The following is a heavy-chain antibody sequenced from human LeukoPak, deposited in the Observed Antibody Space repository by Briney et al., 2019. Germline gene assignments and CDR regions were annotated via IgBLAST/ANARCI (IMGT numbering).Heavy chain of an antibody. CDR1: GFTSSSYA. CDR3: ARDPLAGGWYDY. D-gene: IGHD6-19*01. V-gene: IGHV3-30*04. Sequence: GRSLRLSCAASGFTSSSYAMRWVRQAPGKGLEWVAVISYDGSNKYYADSVKGRFTISRDNSKNTLYLQMNSLRAEDTAVYYCARDPLAGGWYDYWGQGTLVTVSS. J-gene: IGHJ4*02. CDR2: ISYDGSNK.